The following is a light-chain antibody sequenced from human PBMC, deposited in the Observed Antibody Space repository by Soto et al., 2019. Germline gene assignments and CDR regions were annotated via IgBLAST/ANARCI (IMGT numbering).Light chain of an antibody. J-gene: IGKJ1*01. Sequence: EIVLTQSPGTLSLSPGERATLSCRASQTVSSNYLAWFQQKGGQAPRLLIFGASSRAAGIPDRFSGSVSGTDFILTISRLEREDFAVYYCQHYGSSWTFGQGTKVET. CDR2: GAS. CDR3: QHYGSSWT. V-gene: IGKV3-20*01. CDR1: QTVSSNY.